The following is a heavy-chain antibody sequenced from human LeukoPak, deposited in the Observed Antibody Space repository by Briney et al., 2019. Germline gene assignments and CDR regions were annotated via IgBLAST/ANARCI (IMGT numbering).Heavy chain of an antibody. CDR2: ISSDGTIE. CDR1: GFTFSDYS. Sequence: GGSLRLSCEASGFTFSDYSMNWVRQAPGKGLEWVAIISSDGTIENYADSVRGRFSISRDNSKDTLFLQMSSLRIEDTAVYYCAVQGFDIWGQGTMVTVSS. CDR3: AVQGFDI. V-gene: IGHV3-30-3*01. J-gene: IGHJ3*02.